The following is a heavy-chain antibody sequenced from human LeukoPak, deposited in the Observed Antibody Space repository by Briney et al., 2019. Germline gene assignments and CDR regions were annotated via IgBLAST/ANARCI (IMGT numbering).Heavy chain of an antibody. CDR3: AKVGSSGYYYANDY. CDR2: ISGSGGST. CDR1: GFTFSSYA. D-gene: IGHD3-22*01. Sequence: GGSLRLSCAASGFTFSSYAMSWVRQAPGKGLEWVSAISGSGGSTYYADSVKGRFTISRDNSKNTLYLQMNSLRAEDTAVYYCAKVGSSGYYYANDYWGQGTLVTVPS. V-gene: IGHV3-23*01. J-gene: IGHJ4*02.